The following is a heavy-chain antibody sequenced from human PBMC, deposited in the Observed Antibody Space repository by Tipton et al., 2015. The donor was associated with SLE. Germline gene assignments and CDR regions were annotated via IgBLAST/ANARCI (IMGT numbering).Heavy chain of an antibody. D-gene: IGHD4-11*01. Sequence: TLSLTCTVSGGSINSYYWSWIRQPPGKGLEWIGYIYYTGSTNYNPSLKSRVTISVDTSKNQFSLKLSSVTAADTAVYYCARAGTYSNFYYYHYMDVWGEGTTVTVSS. CDR1: GGSINSYY. J-gene: IGHJ6*03. CDR2: IYYTGST. CDR3: ARAGTYSNFYYYHYMDV. V-gene: IGHV4-59*01.